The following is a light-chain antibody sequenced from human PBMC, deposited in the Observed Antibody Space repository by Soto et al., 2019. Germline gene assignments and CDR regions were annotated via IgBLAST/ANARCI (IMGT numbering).Light chain of an antibody. J-gene: IGLJ2*01. CDR3: QVWDSSSDHPV. V-gene: IGLV3-21*04. CDR1: NIGSKS. Sequence: SYELTQPPSVSVAPGKTARITSGGNNIGSKSVNWYQQKPSQAPVLVIYYDSDRPSGIPERFSGSNSGNTATLTISRVEAGDEADYYCQVWDSSSDHPVFGGGTKLTVL. CDR2: YDS.